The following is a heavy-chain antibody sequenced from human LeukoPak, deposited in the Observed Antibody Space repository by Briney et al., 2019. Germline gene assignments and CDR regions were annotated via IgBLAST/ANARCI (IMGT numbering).Heavy chain of an antibody. J-gene: IGHJ6*02. D-gene: IGHD2-15*01. Sequence: SVKVSCKASGNSISNYAVSWVRQAPGQGFEWMGGIIPIFGTADYAQKFQGRVTITADQSTSTTYMALSSLKSEDTATYYCTTRACHAGGCSSSFHYYYGLHFWGQGTTVSVSS. V-gene: IGHV1-69*13. CDR2: IIPIFGTA. CDR1: GNSISNYA. CDR3: TTRACHAGGCSSSFHYYYGLHF.